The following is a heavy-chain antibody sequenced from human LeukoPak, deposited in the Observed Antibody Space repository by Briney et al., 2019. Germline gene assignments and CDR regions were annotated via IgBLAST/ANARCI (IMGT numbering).Heavy chain of an antibody. Sequence: ASVKVSCKASGGTFSSYAISWVRQAPGQGLEWMGGIIPIFGTANYAQKFQGRVTITADESTSTAYMELSGLRSEDTAVYYCARGSDYYDSKFDYRGQGTLVTVSS. J-gene: IGHJ4*02. V-gene: IGHV1-69*13. D-gene: IGHD3-22*01. CDR2: IIPIFGTA. CDR1: GGTFSSYA. CDR3: ARGSDYYDSKFDY.